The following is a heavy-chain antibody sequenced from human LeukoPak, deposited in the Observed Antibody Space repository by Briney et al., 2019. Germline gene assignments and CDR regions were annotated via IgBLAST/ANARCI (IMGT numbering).Heavy chain of an antibody. Sequence: PSETPSLTCAVYGGSFSGYYWSWIRQPPGKGLEWIGEINHSGSTNYNPSLKSRVTISVDTSKNQFSLKLSSVTAADTAVYYCARIPVQLWLRPTHFDYWGQGTLVTVSS. CDR3: ARIPVQLWLRPTHFDY. J-gene: IGHJ4*02. D-gene: IGHD5-18*01. CDR1: GGSFSGYY. CDR2: INHSGST. V-gene: IGHV4-34*01.